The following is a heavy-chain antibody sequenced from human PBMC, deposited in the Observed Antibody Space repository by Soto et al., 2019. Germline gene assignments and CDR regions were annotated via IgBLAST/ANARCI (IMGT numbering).Heavy chain of an antibody. D-gene: IGHD5-12*01. Sequence: QVQLVESGGGVVQPGRSLRLSCAASGFTFSSYGMHWVRQAPGKGLEWVAVISYDGSNKYYADSVKGRFTISRDNSKNTLYLQMNSLRAEDTAVYYCAKDLSGHIFYYYGMDVWGQGTTVTVSS. CDR2: ISYDGSNK. CDR3: AKDLSGHIFYYYGMDV. V-gene: IGHV3-30*18. J-gene: IGHJ6*02. CDR1: GFTFSSYG.